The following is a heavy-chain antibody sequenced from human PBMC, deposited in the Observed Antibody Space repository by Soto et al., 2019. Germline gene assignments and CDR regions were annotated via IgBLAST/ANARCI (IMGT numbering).Heavy chain of an antibody. CDR2: INAGNGNT. J-gene: IGHJ4*02. CDR1: GYTFTSYA. V-gene: IGHV1-3*01. CDR3: ARDLGVVAASDY. D-gene: IGHD2-15*01. Sequence: QVQLVQSGAEVKKPGASVKVSCKASGYTFTSYAMHWVRQATGQRLEWMGWINAGNGNTKYSQKFQGRVTITRDTSASTAYMELSSLRSEDTAVYYCARDLGVVAASDYWGQGTLVTVSS.